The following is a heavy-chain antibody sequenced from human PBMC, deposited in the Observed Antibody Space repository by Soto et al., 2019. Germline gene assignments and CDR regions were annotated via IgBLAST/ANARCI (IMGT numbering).Heavy chain of an antibody. CDR2: ISYDGSNK. CDR1: GFTFSSYG. Sequence: GGSQRLSCAASGFTFSSYGMHWVRQAPGKGLEWVAVISYDGSNKYYADSVKGRFTISRDNSKNTLYLQMNSLRAEDTAVYYCAKDSSYDFWSGYGPFDYWGQGTLVTVSS. D-gene: IGHD3-3*01. CDR3: AKDSSYDFWSGYGPFDY. V-gene: IGHV3-30*18. J-gene: IGHJ4*02.